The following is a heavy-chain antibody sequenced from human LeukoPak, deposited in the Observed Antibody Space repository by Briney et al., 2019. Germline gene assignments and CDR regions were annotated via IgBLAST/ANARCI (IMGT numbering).Heavy chain of an antibody. CDR3: SRERFYGMDV. CDR1: GFSFGRYS. Sequence: GGSLRLSCAASGFSFGRYSMDWVRQAPGKGLAWIAYISDDGRTKHYADSVKGRFTISRDNDNDSVFLEMNSLRNEDTAVYYCSRERFYGMDVWGQGTTVSVTS. V-gene: IGHV3-48*02. CDR2: ISDDGRTK. D-gene: IGHD3-16*01. J-gene: IGHJ6*02.